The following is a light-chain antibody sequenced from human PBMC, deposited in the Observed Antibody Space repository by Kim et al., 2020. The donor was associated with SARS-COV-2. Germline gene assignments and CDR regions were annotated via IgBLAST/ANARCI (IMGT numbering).Light chain of an antibody. CDR1: SLRSYY. J-gene: IGLJ3*02. CDR2: GKN. Sequence: LGQTVRIKCQGDSLRSYYASWYQQKPGQAPVLVIYGKNNRPSGIPDRFSGSSSGNTASLTITGAQAEDEADYYCNSRDSSGNQLVFGGGTKLTVL. V-gene: IGLV3-19*01. CDR3: NSRDSSGNQLV.